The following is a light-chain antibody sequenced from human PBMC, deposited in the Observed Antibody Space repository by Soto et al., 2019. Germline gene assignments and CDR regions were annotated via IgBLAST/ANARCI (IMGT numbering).Light chain of an antibody. Sequence: DIQMTQSPSSLSASVRDRVTITCRASQGISNYLAWYQQKPGQVPKLLIYAASTLQSGVPSRLSGSGSGTDFTLTISSLQPEDVATYYCQKYDSAPWTFGQGTQGEIK. CDR2: AAS. CDR3: QKYDSAPWT. J-gene: IGKJ1*01. V-gene: IGKV1-27*01. CDR1: QGISNY.